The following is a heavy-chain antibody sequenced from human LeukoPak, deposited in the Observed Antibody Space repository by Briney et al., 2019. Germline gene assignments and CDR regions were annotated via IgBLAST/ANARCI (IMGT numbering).Heavy chain of an antibody. CDR1: GGTFSSYA. D-gene: IGHD2-2*01. J-gene: IGHJ5*02. V-gene: IGHV1-69*06. CDR2: IIPIFGTA. CDR3: ARDRVITQYCSSTSCYAGVRSVMGFDP. Sequence: GASVKVSCKASGGTFSSYAISWVRQAPGQGLEWMGGIIPIFGTANYAQKFQGRVTITADKSTSTAYMELSSLRSEDTAVYYCARDRVITQYCSSTSCYAGVRSVMGFDPWGQGTLVTVSS.